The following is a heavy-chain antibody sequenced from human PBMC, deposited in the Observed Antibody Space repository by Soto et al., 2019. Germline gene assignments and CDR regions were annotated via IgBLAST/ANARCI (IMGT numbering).Heavy chain of an antibody. CDR2: IYSGDTT. Sequence: EVQLVESGGGLIQPGGSLRLSCAASGFTVSSNYMSWVRQAPGKGLEWVPVIYSGDTTYYADSVKGRFTISRDHSKNTLYLQMNSLRAEDTAVYYCARDLRTLYGMDVWGQGTTVTVSS. CDR1: GFTVSSNY. CDR3: ARDLRTLYGMDV. J-gene: IGHJ6*02. V-gene: IGHV3-53*01.